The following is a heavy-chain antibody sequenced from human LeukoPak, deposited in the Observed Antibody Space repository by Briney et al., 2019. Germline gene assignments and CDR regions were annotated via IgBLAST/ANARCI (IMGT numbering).Heavy chain of an antibody. J-gene: IGHJ4*02. CDR2: INHGGST. D-gene: IGHD6-6*01. V-gene: IGHV4-34*01. CDR1: GGSFSDYY. CDR3: AGSIAARLDY. Sequence: SETLSLTCAVYGGSFSDYYWSWIRQPPGKGLEWIGEINHGGSTNYNPSLKSRVTISVDTSKNQFSLKLSSVTAADTAVYYCAGSIAARLDYWGQGTLVTVSS.